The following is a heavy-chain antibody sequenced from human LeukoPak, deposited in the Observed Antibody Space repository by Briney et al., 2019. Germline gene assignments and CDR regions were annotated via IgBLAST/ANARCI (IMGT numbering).Heavy chain of an antibody. J-gene: IGHJ4*02. CDR2: ISAYNGNT. CDR3: ARDSITFGGVRFDY. Sequence: PEASVKVSCKASGYTFTSYGISWVRQAPGQGLEWMGWISAYNGNTNYAQKLQGRVTMTADTSTSTAYMELRSLRSDDTAVYYCARDSITFGGVRFDYWGQGTLVTVSS. CDR1: GYTFTSYG. D-gene: IGHD3-16*01. V-gene: IGHV1-18*01.